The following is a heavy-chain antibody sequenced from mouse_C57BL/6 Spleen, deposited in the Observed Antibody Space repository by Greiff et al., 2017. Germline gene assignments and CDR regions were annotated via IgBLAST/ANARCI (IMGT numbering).Heavy chain of an antibody. Sequence: QVQLKESGAELVKPGASVKMSCKASGYTFTSYWITWVKQRPGQGLEWIGDIYPGSGSTNYTGKFKGKATLTADKSSSTAYMQLSSLTSEDSAVXFCARLAYGSEGDWGKGTTVTVSS. D-gene: IGHD1-1*01. CDR2: IYPGSGST. J-gene: IGHJ2*01. V-gene: IGHV1-55*01. CDR1: GYTFTSYW. CDR3: ARLAYGSEGD.